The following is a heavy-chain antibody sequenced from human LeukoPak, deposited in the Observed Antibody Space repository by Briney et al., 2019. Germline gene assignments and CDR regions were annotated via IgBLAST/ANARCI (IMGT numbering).Heavy chain of an antibody. Sequence: GGSLRLSCAASGFTFSSYGMHWVRQAPGKGLEWVSVIYSGGSTYYADSVKGRFTISRDNSKNTLYLQMNSLRAEDTAVYYCARHLVEATTAFDYWGQGTLVTVSS. J-gene: IGHJ4*02. CDR2: IYSGGST. CDR1: GFTFSSYG. D-gene: IGHD1-26*01. V-gene: IGHV3-NL1*01. CDR3: ARHLVEATTAFDY.